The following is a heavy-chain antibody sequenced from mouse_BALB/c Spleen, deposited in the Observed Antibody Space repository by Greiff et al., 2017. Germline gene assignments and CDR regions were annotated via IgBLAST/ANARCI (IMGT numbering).Heavy chain of an antibody. Sequence: EVQLVESGGGLVQPGGSLRLSCATSGFTFTDYYMSWVRQPPGKALEWLGFIRNKANGYTTEYSASVKGRFTISRDNSQSILYLQMNTLRAEDSATYYCARDSYYYGSSPLDFDYWGQGTTLTVSS. D-gene: IGHD1-1*01. CDR1: GFTFTDYY. CDR2: IRNKANGYTT. V-gene: IGHV7-3*02. CDR3: ARDSYYYGSSPLDFDY. J-gene: IGHJ2*01.